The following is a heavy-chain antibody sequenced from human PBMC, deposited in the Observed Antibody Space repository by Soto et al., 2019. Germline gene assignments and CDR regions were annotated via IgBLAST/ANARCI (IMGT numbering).Heavy chain of an antibody. V-gene: IGHV3-9*01. Sequence: GGSLRLSCAASGFTFDDYAMHWVRQAPGKGLERVSGISWNSGSIGYADSAKGRFTISRDNAKNSLYLQMNSLRAEDTALYYCAKDIGEEQQLPPYYYYGMDVWGQGTTVTVSS. CDR1: GFTFDDYA. J-gene: IGHJ6*02. CDR2: ISWNSGSI. CDR3: AKDIGEEQQLPPYYYYGMDV. D-gene: IGHD6-13*01.